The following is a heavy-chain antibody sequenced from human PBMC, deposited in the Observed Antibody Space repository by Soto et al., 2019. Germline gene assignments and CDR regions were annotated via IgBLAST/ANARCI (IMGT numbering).Heavy chain of an antibody. CDR2: IYYTGST. CDR3: ARVQYDFRSGSYYYAMEV. Sequence: QVQLQESGPGLVKPSETLSLTCTVSGGSVSSESHYWSWIRQTPGKGLEWIGYIYYTGSTNYNPSLKGRVTMSVDTSRDQVSLRLRSVPRADTAVYYCARVQYDFRSGSYYYAMEVWGQGTKVTVSS. D-gene: IGHD3-3*01. CDR1: GGSVSSESHY. J-gene: IGHJ6*02. V-gene: IGHV4-61*01.